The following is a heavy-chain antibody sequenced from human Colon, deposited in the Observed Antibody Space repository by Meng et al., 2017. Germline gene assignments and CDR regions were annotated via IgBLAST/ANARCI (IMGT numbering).Heavy chain of an antibody. D-gene: IGHD3-22*01. J-gene: IGHJ2*01. V-gene: IGHV7-4-1*02. Sequence: QGELVQSGSELKKPGASVKVSCKASGYTFINDAINWVRQAPGQGLEWMGWINTHTGNPTYGQGFTGRFVLSSDTSVSTANLQISSLKAEDTAVYYCARGGPYPDSSGFHWYFDLWGRGTLVTVSS. CDR1: GYTFINDA. CDR3: ARGGPYPDSSGFHWYFDL. CDR2: INTHTGNP.